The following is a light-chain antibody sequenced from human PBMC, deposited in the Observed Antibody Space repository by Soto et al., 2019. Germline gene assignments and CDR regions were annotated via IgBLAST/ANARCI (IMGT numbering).Light chain of an antibody. CDR2: WAS. Sequence: DIVMTQSPDSLAVSLSERATINCKSNQSVLYSSNNKNYLAWYQQKPGQPPKLLIYWASTRESGVPDRFSGSGSGTDFTLTISSLQAEDVAVYYCQQYYSTPYTFGQGTKLEIK. J-gene: IGKJ2*01. CDR1: QSVLYSSNNKNY. CDR3: QQYYSTPYT. V-gene: IGKV4-1*01.